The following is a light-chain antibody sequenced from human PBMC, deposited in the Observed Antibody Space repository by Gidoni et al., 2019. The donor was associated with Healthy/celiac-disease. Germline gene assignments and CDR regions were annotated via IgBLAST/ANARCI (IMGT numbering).Light chain of an antibody. Sequence: QSALTQPASASGSPGQSVPISCTGTSSDVGVYDSVSWYQQHPGKATQLIIYEVTKRPSGVPARFSGSKSGNTASLTVSGLQVEDEADYYCSSYAGSDNLVFGGGTKLTVL. J-gene: IGLJ2*01. CDR1: SSDVGVYDS. CDR2: EVT. V-gene: IGLV2-8*01. CDR3: SSYAGSDNLV.